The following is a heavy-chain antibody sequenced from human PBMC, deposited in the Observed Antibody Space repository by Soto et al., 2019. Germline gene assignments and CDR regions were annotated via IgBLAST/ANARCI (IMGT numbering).Heavy chain of an antibody. D-gene: IGHD3-22*01. Sequence: EVQLVESGGGLVQPGGSLKLSCAASGFTFSGSAMHWVRQASGKGLEWVGRIRSKANSYATAYAASVKGRLTISRDDSRNTAYLQMNSLKTEDTAVYYCTRHSELYYDDSSPFDIWGQGTMVTVSS. CDR2: IRSKANSYAT. J-gene: IGHJ3*02. CDR1: GFTFSGSA. V-gene: IGHV3-73*02. CDR3: TRHSELYYDDSSPFDI.